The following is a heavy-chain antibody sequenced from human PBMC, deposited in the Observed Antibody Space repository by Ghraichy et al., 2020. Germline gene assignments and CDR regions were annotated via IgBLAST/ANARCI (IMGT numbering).Heavy chain of an antibody. V-gene: IGHV4-34*01. D-gene: IGHD2-2*01. Sequence: SETLSLTCAVYGGSFSGYFWSWIRQPPGKGLEWIGEISHSGRTYYNPSLKSRVTLLVDTYKNQFSLNLRSVTAADTAVYYCARGQYRRDYWGQGTLVTVSS. CDR1: GGSFSGYF. CDR3: ARGQYRRDY. J-gene: IGHJ4*02. CDR2: ISHSGRT.